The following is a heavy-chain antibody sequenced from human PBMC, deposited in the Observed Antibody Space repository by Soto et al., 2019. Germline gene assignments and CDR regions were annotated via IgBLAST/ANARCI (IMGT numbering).Heavy chain of an antibody. CDR1: GYTFTSYG. CDR3: ARERPDALYCTNGVCHPRGAFDI. J-gene: IGHJ3*02. D-gene: IGHD2-8*01. Sequence: ASVKVSCQASGYTFTSYGISWVRQAPGQGLEWMGWISAYNGNTNYAQKLQGRVTMTTDTSTSTAYMELRSLRSDDTAVYYCARERPDALYCTNGVCHPRGAFDIWGQGTMVTVSS. CDR2: ISAYNGNT. V-gene: IGHV1-18*01.